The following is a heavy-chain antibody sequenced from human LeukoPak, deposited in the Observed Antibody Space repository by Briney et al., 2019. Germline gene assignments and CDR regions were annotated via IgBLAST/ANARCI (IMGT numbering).Heavy chain of an antibody. D-gene: IGHD3-10*01. CDR1: GFTFSSYA. V-gene: IGHV3-23*01. J-gene: IGHJ4*02. Sequence: GGSLRLSCAASGFTFSSYATSWVRQAPGKGLEWVSAISGSGGSTYYADSVKCRFTISRDNSKNTLYLQMNSLRAEDTAVYYCAKPRGVTMVRGVIYDYWGQGTLVTVSS. CDR3: AKPRGVTMVRGVIYDY. CDR2: ISGSGGST.